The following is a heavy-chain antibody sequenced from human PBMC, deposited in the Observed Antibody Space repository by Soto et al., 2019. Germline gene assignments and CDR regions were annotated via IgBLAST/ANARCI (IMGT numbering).Heavy chain of an antibody. CDR3: ARDGTLPMANFDF. D-gene: IGHD1-1*01. CDR2: IIPLFGTP. V-gene: IGHV1-69*01. CDR1: GGPFSSYG. Sequence: QVLLVQSGAEVKKPGSSVKVSCTSSGGPFSSYGISWVRKVPGQGLEWLGGIIPLFGTPTYARNFQDRLTITADESTTTAYMELSSLTSEDTAIYICARDGTLPMANFDFWGQGTLVTVSS. J-gene: IGHJ4*02.